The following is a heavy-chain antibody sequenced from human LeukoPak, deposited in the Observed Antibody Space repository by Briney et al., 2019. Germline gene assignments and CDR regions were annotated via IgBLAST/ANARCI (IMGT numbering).Heavy chain of an antibody. CDR2: INPNTGGT. CDR1: EYTFTDYY. V-gene: IGHV1-2*02. D-gene: IGHD5-18*01. J-gene: IGHJ4*02. Sequence: GASVKVSCKTSEYTFTDYYIHWVRQAPGQGLEWMGWINPNTGGTNYAQKFQGRVTMTRDTSISTAYMDLSRLRSDDTAVYYCAREEYIHGYISLYYFDYWGQGTLVTVSS. CDR3: AREEYIHGYISLYYFDY.